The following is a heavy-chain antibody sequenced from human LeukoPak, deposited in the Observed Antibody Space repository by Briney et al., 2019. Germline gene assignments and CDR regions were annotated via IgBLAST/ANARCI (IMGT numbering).Heavy chain of an antibody. V-gene: IGHV3-48*01. CDR3: AREGYCSSTSCYYFDY. J-gene: IGHJ4*02. D-gene: IGHD2-2*01. Sequence: GGSLRLSCAASGFTFSSYSTNWVRQAPGKGLEWFSYISSSSSTIYYADSVKGRFTISRDNAKNSLYLQMNSLRAEDTAVYYCAREGYCSSTSCYYFDYWGQGTLVTVSS. CDR1: GFTFSSYS. CDR2: ISSSSSTI.